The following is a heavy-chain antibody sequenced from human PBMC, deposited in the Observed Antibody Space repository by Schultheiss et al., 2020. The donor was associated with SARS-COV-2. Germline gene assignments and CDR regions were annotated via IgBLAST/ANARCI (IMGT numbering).Heavy chain of an antibody. V-gene: IGHV4-39*01. CDR2: IYYSGST. D-gene: IGHD3-9*01. CDR3: ARSTGGNYDILTGYFPSY. CDR1: GGSISSSSYY. Sequence: SETLSLTCTVSGGSISSSSYYWGWIRQPPGKGLEWIGSIYYSGSTYNPSLKSRVTISVDTSKNQFSLKLSSVTAADTAVYYCARSTGGNYDILTGYFPSYWGQGTLVTVSS. J-gene: IGHJ4*02.